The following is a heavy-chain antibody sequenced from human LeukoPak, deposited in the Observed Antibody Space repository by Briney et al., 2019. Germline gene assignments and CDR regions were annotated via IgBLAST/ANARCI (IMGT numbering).Heavy chain of an antibody. CDR1: GYTFTSYY. V-gene: IGHV1-46*01. CDR2: INPSGGST. J-gene: IGHJ3*02. D-gene: IGHD2-8*01. Sequence: GASVKVSCKASGYTFTSYYMHWVRQAPGQGLEWMGIINPSGGSTSYAQKFQGRVTMTRDMSTSTVYMELSSLRAEDTAVYYCARAGGYCTNGVCYIPFGAFDIWGQGTMVTVSS. CDR3: ARAGGYCTNGVCYIPFGAFDI.